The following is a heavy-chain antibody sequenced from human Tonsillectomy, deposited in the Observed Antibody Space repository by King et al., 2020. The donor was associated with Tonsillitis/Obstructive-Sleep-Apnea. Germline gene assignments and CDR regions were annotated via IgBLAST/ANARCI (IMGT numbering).Heavy chain of an antibody. V-gene: IGHV3-9*01. Sequence: VQLVESGGGLVQPGRSLRLSCAASGFTFDDYAMYWVRQAPGKGLEWVSGISWNSGSRVYADSVKGRFTISRDNAEDSLYLQMNSLRVEDTALYYCAKDLIIAESGTPGDAFDIWGQGTMVTVSS. CDR2: ISWNSGSR. D-gene: IGHD6-13*01. J-gene: IGHJ3*02. CDR3: AKDLIIAESGTPGDAFDI. CDR1: GFTFDDYA.